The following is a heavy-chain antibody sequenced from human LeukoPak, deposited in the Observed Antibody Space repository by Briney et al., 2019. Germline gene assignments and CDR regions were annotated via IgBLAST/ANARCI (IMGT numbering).Heavy chain of an antibody. CDR1: GFTFSRYW. Sequence: AGGSLRLSCAASGFTFSRYWMSWVRQAPGKGLEWVANIKEDGSEKYYVDSVKGRFTISRDNANMYLQMNSLRAEDTAAYYCARDRPQGRSSSHFDSRGRGNLVTVSS. CDR2: IKEDGSEK. D-gene: IGHD3-10*01. CDR3: ARDRPQGRSSSHFDS. V-gene: IGHV3-7*01. J-gene: IGHJ4*02.